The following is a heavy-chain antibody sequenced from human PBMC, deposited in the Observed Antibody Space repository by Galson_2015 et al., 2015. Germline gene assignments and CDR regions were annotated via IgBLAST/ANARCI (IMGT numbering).Heavy chain of an antibody. CDR1: GFTFSSYG. J-gene: IGHJ4*02. Sequence: SLRLSCAASGFTFSSYGMHWVRQAPGKGLEWVAVIWYDGSNKYYADSVKGRFTISRDNSKNTLYLQMNSLRAEDTAVHYCARGARYCSSTSCYGPLELDSGYDYQGRDSGQGTLVTASS. D-gene: IGHD2-2*01. CDR3: ARGARYCSSTSCYGPLELDSGYDYQGRD. V-gene: IGHV3-33*01. CDR2: IWYDGSNK.